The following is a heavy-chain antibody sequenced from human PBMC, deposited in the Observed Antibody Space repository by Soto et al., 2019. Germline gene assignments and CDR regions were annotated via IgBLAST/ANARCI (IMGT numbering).Heavy chain of an antibody. CDR1: GGSISSYY. CDR3: ARVRYISTRENWFDP. J-gene: IGHJ5*02. V-gene: IGHV4-59*01. D-gene: IGHD3-9*01. Sequence: KTSETLSLTCTVSGGSISSYYWSWIRQPPGKGLEWIGYIYYSGSTNYNPSLKSRVTISVDTSKNQFSLKLSSVTAADTAVYYCARVRYISTRENWFDPWGQGTLVTVSS. CDR2: IYYSGST.